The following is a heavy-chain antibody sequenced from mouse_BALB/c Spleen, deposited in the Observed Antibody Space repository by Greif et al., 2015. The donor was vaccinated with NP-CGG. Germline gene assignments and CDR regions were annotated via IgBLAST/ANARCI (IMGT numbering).Heavy chain of an antibody. V-gene: IGHV14-3*02. CDR1: GFNIKDTY. J-gene: IGHJ3*01. CDR3: APPPAWFAY. CDR2: IDPANGNT. Sequence: VTLKVSGAELVKPGASVKLSCTASGFNIKDTYMHWVKQRPEQGLEWIGRIDPANGNTKYDPKFQGKATITADTSSNTAHLQLSSLTSEDTAVYYCAPPPAWFAYWDQGTLVTVSA.